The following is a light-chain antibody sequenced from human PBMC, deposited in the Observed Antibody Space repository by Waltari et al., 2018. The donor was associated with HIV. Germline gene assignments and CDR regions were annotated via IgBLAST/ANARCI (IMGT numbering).Light chain of an antibody. CDR3: ATWDDSLNGYV. Sequence: QSVLTQPPSASGTPGQRVTISCSGSSSNIGRSTVNWYQQLPGAAPKLLIYSNVQRPSGVPDRFSGSKSGTSASLAISGLQSEDEADYYCATWDDSLNGYVFGTGTKVTVL. V-gene: IGLV1-44*01. CDR1: SSNIGRST. J-gene: IGLJ1*01. CDR2: SNV.